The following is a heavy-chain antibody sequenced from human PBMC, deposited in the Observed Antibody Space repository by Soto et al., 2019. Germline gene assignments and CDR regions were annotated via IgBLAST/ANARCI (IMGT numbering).Heavy chain of an antibody. CDR3: ARASRGWLPSYAGAFDI. D-gene: IGHD5-12*01. CDR1: GFTFSDYY. CDR2: ISSSGSTI. V-gene: IGHV3-11*01. Sequence: GGSLRLSCAASGFTFSDYYMSWIRQAPGKGLEWVSYISSSGSTIYYADSVKGRFTISRDNAKNSLYLQMNSLRAEDTAVYYCARASRGWLPSYAGAFDIWGQGTMVTVSS. J-gene: IGHJ3*02.